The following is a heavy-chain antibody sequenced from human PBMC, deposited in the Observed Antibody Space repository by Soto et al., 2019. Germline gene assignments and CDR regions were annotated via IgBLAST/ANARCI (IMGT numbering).Heavy chain of an antibody. V-gene: IGHV3-30-3*01. J-gene: IGHJ6*02. CDR2: ITYDGSNQ. D-gene: IGHD3-22*01. CDR1: GFIFSSYT. Sequence: PGGSLRLSCAASGFIFSSYTMHWVRQAPGKGLEWVGVITYDGSNQYYADSVKGRFTISRDNSRNMLFLQMNSLRPDDTAVYYCAADLGLDYYDSSGYYYYYYGMDVWGQGTTVTVSS. CDR3: AADLGLDYYDSSGYYYYYYGMDV.